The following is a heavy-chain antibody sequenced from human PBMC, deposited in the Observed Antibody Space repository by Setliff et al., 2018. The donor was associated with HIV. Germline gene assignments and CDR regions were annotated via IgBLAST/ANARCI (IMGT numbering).Heavy chain of an antibody. D-gene: IGHD3-22*01. J-gene: IGHJ4*02. V-gene: IGHV1-24*01. CDR2: FDPQDGET. Sequence: ASVKVSCKVYGYTLSELSIHWVRQAPGKGLEWMGYFDPQDGETVYAQKFQGRVTMTGDTSISTAYMELSRLRSDDTAVFFCARTHYYDSSGYLDYFDFWGQGTLVTVSS. CDR1: GYTLSELS. CDR3: ARTHYYDSSGYLDYFDF.